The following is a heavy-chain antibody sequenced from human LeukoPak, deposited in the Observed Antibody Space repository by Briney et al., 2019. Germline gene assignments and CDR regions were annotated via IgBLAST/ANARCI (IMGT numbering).Heavy chain of an antibody. CDR3: AKDGYYYGSESYTFYFDY. CDR2: ISYDGSNK. J-gene: IGHJ4*02. D-gene: IGHD3-10*01. V-gene: IGHV3-30-3*01. Sequence: GGSLRLSCAASGFTFSSYAMYWVRQAPGKGLEWVAVISYDGSNKYYADSVKGRFTISRDNSKNTLYLQMNSLRAEDTAVYYCAKDGYYYGSESYTFYFDYWGQGTLVTVSS. CDR1: GFTFSSYA.